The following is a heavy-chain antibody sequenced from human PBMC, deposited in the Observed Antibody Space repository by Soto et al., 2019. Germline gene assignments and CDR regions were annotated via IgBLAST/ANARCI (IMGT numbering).Heavy chain of an antibody. D-gene: IGHD3-10*01. CDR3: ARDFGSGYFDH. V-gene: IGHV4-61*01. CDR1: GDSVSSGSSY. J-gene: IGHJ4*02. Sequence: QVQLQESGPGRVRPSETLSPTGAVSGDSVSSGSSYWSWFRQPPGKGLEWIGYVSYSDTSNYNPSLKSRVTISVDTSKNQFSLRVSSVTAADTALYYCARDFGSGYFDHWGQGTLVTVSS. CDR2: VSYSDTS.